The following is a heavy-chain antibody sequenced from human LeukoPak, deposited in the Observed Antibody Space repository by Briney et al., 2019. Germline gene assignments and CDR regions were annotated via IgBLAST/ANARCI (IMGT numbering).Heavy chain of an antibody. V-gene: IGHV4-34*01. J-gene: IGHJ4*02. CDR2: INHSGST. Sequence: PSETLSLTRAVYGGSFSGYYWSWIRQPPGKGLEGIGEINHSGSTNYNPSLKSRVTISVDTSKNQFSLKLSSVTAADTAVYYCARLLGGWYMYWGQGTLVTVSS. CDR3: ARLLGGWYMY. CDR1: GGSFSGYY. D-gene: IGHD6-19*01.